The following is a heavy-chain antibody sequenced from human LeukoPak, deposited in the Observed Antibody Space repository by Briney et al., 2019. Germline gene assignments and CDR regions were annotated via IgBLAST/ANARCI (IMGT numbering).Heavy chain of an antibody. CDR2: INPNSGGT. Sequence: ASVKVSCKASGYTFTGYYMHWVRQAPGHGLEWMGWINPNSGGTNYAQKFQGRGTMTRDTSISTAYMELSRLRSDDTAVYYCARGGGSYYGHWFDPWGQGTLVTVSS. CDR1: GYTFTGYY. V-gene: IGHV1-2*02. CDR3: ARGGGSYYGHWFDP. J-gene: IGHJ5*02. D-gene: IGHD1-26*01.